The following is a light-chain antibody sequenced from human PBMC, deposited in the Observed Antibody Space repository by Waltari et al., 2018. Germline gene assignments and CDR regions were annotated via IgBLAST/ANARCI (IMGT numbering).Light chain of an antibody. Sequence: DIHMTQSPSTLSASVGDRVTITCRASQSVSNWLAWYQQKPGRAPNLLIYKASSLEGGVPSRFSGSGSGTEFTLTISSLQPDDFATYYCQQYNSYPWTFGQGTKVEIK. CDR2: KAS. CDR1: QSVSNW. J-gene: IGKJ1*01. CDR3: QQYNSYPWT. V-gene: IGKV1-5*03.